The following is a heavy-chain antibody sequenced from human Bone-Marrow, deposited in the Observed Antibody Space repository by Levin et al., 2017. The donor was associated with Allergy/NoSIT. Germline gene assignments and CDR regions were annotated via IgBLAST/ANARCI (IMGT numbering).Heavy chain of an antibody. J-gene: IGHJ6*02. CDR3: AKDGHSHRQSFFYNMDV. D-gene: IGHD5-24*01. CDR2: TSYDGGNK. CDR1: GITFRSYG. V-gene: IGHV3-30*18. Sequence: GGSLRLSCAASGITFRSYGMHWVRQAPGKWLEWVAVTSYDGGNKYYADSVKGRFTISRDNSKNTLYLQMNSLRAEDTAVYFCAKDGHSHRQSFFYNMDVWGQGTTVTVSS.